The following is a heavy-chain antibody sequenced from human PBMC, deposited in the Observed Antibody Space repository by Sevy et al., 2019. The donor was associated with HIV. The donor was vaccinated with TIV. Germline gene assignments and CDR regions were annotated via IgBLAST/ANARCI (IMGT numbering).Heavy chain of an antibody. V-gene: IGHV3-48*02. Sequence: GGSLRLSCAASGFTFSSYSMNWVRQAPGKGLEWVSYISSSSSTIYYADSVKGRFTISRDNAKNSLYLQMNSLRDEDTAVYYCASDPRMVITWQSWYFDLWGRGTLVTVSS. CDR2: ISSSSSTI. CDR3: ASDPRMVITWQSWYFDL. CDR1: GFTFSSYS. J-gene: IGHJ2*01. D-gene: IGHD3-22*01.